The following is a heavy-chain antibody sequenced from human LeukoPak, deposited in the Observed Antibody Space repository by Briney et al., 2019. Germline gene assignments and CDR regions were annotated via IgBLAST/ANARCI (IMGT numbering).Heavy chain of an antibody. CDR2: INHSGST. Sequence: SETLSLTCAVYGGSFSGYYWSWIRQPPGKGLEWIGEINHSGSTNYNPSLKSRVTISVDTSKNQFSLKLSSVTAADTAVYYRARGWGAARNWGQGTLVTVSS. J-gene: IGHJ4*02. CDR3: ARGWGAARN. D-gene: IGHD6-6*01. CDR1: GGSFSGYY. V-gene: IGHV4-34*01.